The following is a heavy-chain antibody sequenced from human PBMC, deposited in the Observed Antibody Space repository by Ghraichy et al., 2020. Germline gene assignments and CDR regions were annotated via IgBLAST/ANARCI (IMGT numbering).Heavy chain of an antibody. Sequence: GSLRLSCAASEFTFFTYSMIWVRQAPGKGLEWVSYISGNNGIIYYADSVKGRFSVSRDNAKDSLYLQINSLRDEDTAVYYCARVSNSWSYSFDYWGQGTLVTVYS. V-gene: IGHV3-48*02. D-gene: IGHD1-26*01. CDR2: ISGNNGII. CDR1: EFTFFTYS. CDR3: ARVSNSWSYSFDY. J-gene: IGHJ4*02.